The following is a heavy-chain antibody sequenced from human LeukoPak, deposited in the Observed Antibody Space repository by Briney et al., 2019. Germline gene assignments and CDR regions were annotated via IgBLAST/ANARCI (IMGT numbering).Heavy chain of an antibody. CDR1: GYTFITYY. CDR2: INPSGGSV. Sequence: ASVKVSCKASGYTFITYYMHWVRQAPGQGLEWMGIINPSGGSVSYAQKFQGRVTMTRDMSTSTVYMELGSLTSEDTAVYYCAAYDSSGYAPPFNPWGQGTLVTVSS. V-gene: IGHV1-46*01. J-gene: IGHJ5*02. D-gene: IGHD3-22*01. CDR3: AAYDSSGYAPPFNP.